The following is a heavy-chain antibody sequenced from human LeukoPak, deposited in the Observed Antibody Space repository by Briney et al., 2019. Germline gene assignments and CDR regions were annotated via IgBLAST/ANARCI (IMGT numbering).Heavy chain of an antibody. J-gene: IGHJ5*02. D-gene: IGHD4-17*01. Sequence: PGGSLRLSCAASGFTFSTYWMHWVRQAPGKGLVWVSRINSDGSGTSYADSVKGRFTISRDNAKNTLYLQMNSLRAEDMAVYYCARAGQHYGDYVEFWFDPWGQGTLVTVSS. CDR3: ARAGQHYGDYVEFWFDP. CDR2: INSDGSGT. V-gene: IGHV3-74*01. CDR1: GFTFSTYW.